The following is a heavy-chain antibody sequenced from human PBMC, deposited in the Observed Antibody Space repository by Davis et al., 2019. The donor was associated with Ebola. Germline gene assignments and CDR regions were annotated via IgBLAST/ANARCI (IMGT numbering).Heavy chain of an antibody. D-gene: IGHD1-26*01. J-gene: IGHJ4*02. CDR2: ISPYKSHT. Sequence: ASVKVSCKASGYTFISHGISWVRQAPGQGLEWMGWISPYKSHTSYEQKVQGRVTMTADTSTNTVYMELRSLRSDDTAVYYCTRGVGATPFDYWGQGTLVTVSS. V-gene: IGHV1-18*01. CDR3: TRGVGATPFDY. CDR1: GYTFISHG.